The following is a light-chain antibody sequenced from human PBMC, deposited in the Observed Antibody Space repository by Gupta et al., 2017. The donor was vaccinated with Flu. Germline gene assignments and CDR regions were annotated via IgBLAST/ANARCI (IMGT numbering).Light chain of an antibody. V-gene: IGLV7-46*01. Sequence: AVVTQEPSLTVSPGGPVTLTCGSSTGVVTSGHYPYWLQQQPGQAPRTLIYDTSNKQSCTPARFSGSLLGGKAALTLSGAQPEDDSDYYCCLTYRGPWVFGGGTKLTVL. CDR1: TGVVTSGHY. CDR3: CLTYRGPWV. J-gene: IGLJ2*01. CDR2: DTS.